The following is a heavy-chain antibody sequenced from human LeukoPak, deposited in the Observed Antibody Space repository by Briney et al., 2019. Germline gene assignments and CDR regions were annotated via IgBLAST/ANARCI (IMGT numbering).Heavy chain of an antibody. D-gene: IGHD6-13*01. Sequence: PGGSLRLSCAASGFTFSSYAMTWVRQAPGKGLEWVSGIRGSGDGTFYADSVKGRFTISRDNSKNTLSLQMNSLRADDTAVYYCARGYTTTWFVSDYWGQGTLVTVSS. V-gene: IGHV3-23*01. CDR1: GFTFSSYA. J-gene: IGHJ4*02. CDR3: ARGYTTTWFVSDY. CDR2: IRGSGDGT.